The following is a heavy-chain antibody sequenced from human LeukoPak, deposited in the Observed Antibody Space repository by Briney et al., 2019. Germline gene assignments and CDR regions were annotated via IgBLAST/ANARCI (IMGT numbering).Heavy chain of an antibody. CDR2: IYYSGST. D-gene: IGHD3-3*01. CDR3: ARQGTASWGVVRSRHAFDI. V-gene: IGHV4-31*03. Sequence: TPSETLSLTCTVSGGSISSGGYCWSWIRQHPGKGLEWIGYIYYSGSTYYKPSLKSRVTISVDTSKTQFSLKLSSVTAADTAVYCCARQGTASWGVVRSRHAFDIWGQGTMVTVSS. J-gene: IGHJ3*02. CDR1: GGSISSGGYC.